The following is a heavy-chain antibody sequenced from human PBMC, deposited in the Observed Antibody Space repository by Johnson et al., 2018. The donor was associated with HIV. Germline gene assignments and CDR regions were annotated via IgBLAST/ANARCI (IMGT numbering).Heavy chain of an antibody. D-gene: IGHD6-19*01. CDR3: QYFRGAVAGPPRRAFDI. V-gene: IGHV3-66*01. CDR1: GFTVSSNY. Sequence: VQLVESGGGLVQPGGSLRLSCAASGFTVSSNYMSWVRQAPGKGLEWVSVIYSGGSTYYADSWKGRLTISRDNSKNTLYLQMNSLRAEDTAVYYCQYFRGAVAGPPRRAFDIWGQGTMVTVSS. J-gene: IGHJ3*02. CDR2: IYSGGST.